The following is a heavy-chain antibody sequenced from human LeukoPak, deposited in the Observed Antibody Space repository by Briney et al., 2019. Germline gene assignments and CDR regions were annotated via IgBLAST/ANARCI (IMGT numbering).Heavy chain of an antibody. CDR1: GGSISPLY. V-gene: IGHV4-59*11. CDR3: ARGGVAAKYYFDY. Sequence: SETLSLTCTVSGGSISPLYWGWIRQPPGKGLEFIGYIYYSGTTNYNPSLRSRVTLSVDTSKNQFSLKLSSVTAADTAVYYCARGGVAAKYYFDYWGPGTLVAVSS. D-gene: IGHD3-10*01. J-gene: IGHJ4*02. CDR2: IYYSGTT.